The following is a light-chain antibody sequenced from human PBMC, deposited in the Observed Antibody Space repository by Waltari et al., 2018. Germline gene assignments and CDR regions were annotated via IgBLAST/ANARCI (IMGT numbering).Light chain of an antibody. CDR2: DVT. CDR1: CSDFGANKY. J-gene: IGLJ3*02. Sequence: QSALTQPASVSGSPGQSITISCTATCSDFGANKYVSWYQQHPGKAPKVVIYDVTERPSGVSNRFSGSKAGSTASLTISGLQTEDEADYYCSSRTNSITWVFGGGTKVTVL. CDR3: SSRTNSITWV. V-gene: IGLV2-14*03.